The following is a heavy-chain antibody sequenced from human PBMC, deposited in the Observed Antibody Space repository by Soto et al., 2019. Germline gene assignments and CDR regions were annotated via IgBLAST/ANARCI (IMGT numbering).Heavy chain of an antibody. Sequence: ASVKVSCKASGYTFTSYAMHWVRQAPGQRLEWMGWINAGNGNTKYSQKFQGRVTITRDTSASTAYMELSSLRSEDTAVYYCARVXVPIFGVVPEYYFDYWGQGTLVTVSS. J-gene: IGHJ4*02. CDR3: ARVXVPIFGVVPEYYFDY. CDR2: INAGNGNT. CDR1: GYTFTSYA. D-gene: IGHD3-3*01. V-gene: IGHV1-3*01.